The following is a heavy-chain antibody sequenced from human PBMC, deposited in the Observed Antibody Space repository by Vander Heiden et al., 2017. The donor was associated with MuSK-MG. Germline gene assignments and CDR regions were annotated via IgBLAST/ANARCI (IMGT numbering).Heavy chain of an antibody. D-gene: IGHD3-3*01. CDR1: GYSISSGYY. J-gene: IGHJ4*01. CDR3: ARAKEYYDFGSGYYTSYYFDY. Sequence: QVQLQESGPGLVKPSETLSLTCAVSGYSISSGYYWGWIRQPPGKGLEWIGSIYHSGSTYYNPSLKSRVTISVDTSKNQFSLKLSSVTAADTAVYYCARAKEYYDFGSGYYTSYYFDYWGHGTLVTVSS. CDR2: IYHSGST. V-gene: IGHV4-38-2*01.